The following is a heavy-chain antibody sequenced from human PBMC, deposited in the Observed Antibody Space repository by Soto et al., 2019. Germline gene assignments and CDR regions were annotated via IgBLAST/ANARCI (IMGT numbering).Heavy chain of an antibody. CDR1: GFTFSSYW. CDR3: ARGESYDFWSGYYPLSYYYYYYYMDV. Sequence: EVQLVESGGGLVQPGGSLRLSCAASGFTFSSYWMSWVRQAPGKGLEWVANIKQDGSEKYYVDSVKGRFTISRDNAKNSLYLQMNSLRAEDTAVYYCARGESYDFWSGYYPLSYYYYYYYMDVWGKGTTVTVSS. D-gene: IGHD3-3*01. CDR2: IKQDGSEK. V-gene: IGHV3-7*01. J-gene: IGHJ6*03.